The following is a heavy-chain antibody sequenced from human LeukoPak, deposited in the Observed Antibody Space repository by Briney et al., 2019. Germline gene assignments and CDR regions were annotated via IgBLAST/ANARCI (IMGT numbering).Heavy chain of an antibody. CDR3: ARVISGGSHALDY. J-gene: IGHJ4*02. CDR2: IYHSGGA. V-gene: IGHV4-59*12. CDR1: GDSISNY. D-gene: IGHD3-16*01. Sequence: SETQSLTCAVSGDSISNYWSWIRQPPGKGLEWIGYIYHSGGAYSSPSLKSRVTISVDKSKNQLSLSLNSVTAADTAVYYCARVISGGSHALDYWGQGTLVTVSS.